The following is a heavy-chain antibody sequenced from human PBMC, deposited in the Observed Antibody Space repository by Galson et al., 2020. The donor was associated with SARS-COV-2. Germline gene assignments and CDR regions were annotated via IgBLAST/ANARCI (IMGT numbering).Heavy chain of an antibody. D-gene: IGHD1-26*01. J-gene: IGHJ2*01. CDR2: IYPGDSDT. Sequence: GESLKISCKGSGYSFARYWIVWVRQMPGKGLERMGIIYPGDSDTKYSPSFQGQVTISADTSISTAYLQWSSLKASDTAMYYCARRAGTYSGWYFDLWGRGTLVTVSS. CDR1: GYSFARYW. CDR3: ARRAGTYSGWYFDL. V-gene: IGHV5-51*01.